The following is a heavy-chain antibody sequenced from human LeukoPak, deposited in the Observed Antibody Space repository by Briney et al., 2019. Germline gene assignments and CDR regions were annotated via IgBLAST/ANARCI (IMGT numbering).Heavy chain of an antibody. Sequence: GGSLRLSCAASGFTVSSNYMSWVRQAPGKGLEWVSVIYSGGSTYYADSVKGRFTISRDNSKNTLYLQINSLRAEDTAVYYCARDGANYYDSSGYSNDAFDIWGQGTMVTVSS. CDR2: IYSGGST. V-gene: IGHV3-66*01. J-gene: IGHJ3*02. CDR1: GFTVSSNY. CDR3: ARDGANYYDSSGYSNDAFDI. D-gene: IGHD3-22*01.